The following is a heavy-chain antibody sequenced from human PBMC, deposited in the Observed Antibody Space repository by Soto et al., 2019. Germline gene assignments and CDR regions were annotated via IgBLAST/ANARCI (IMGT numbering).Heavy chain of an antibody. Sequence: QVQLVQSGAELKKPGASVKVSCKASGYTFSNYDMNWVRQATGQGPEWIGWVNPNNGDTGYAQKFQGRVTLTTDIXTXXXXXXXXXLXSEDTAIYYCAKVSRKGSAIDFDYWGQGTLITVSS. J-gene: IGHJ4*02. CDR1: GYTFSNYD. D-gene: IGHD3-10*01. V-gene: IGHV1-8*01. CDR3: AKVSRKGSAIDFDY. CDR2: VNPNNGDT.